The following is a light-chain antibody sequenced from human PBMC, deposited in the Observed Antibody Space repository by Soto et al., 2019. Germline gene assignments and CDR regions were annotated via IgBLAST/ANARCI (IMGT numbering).Light chain of an antibody. J-gene: IGKJ4*01. CDR2: DAS. V-gene: IGKV3-11*01. CDR1: QSVSSY. Sequence: PGERATLSCRASQSVSSYFAWYQQKPGQAPRLLIYDASTRAAVLPARFSGSGSGTDFTLTISSLEPEDFAVYYCQQRSDWPLTFGGGTKVEIK. CDR3: QQRSDWPLT.